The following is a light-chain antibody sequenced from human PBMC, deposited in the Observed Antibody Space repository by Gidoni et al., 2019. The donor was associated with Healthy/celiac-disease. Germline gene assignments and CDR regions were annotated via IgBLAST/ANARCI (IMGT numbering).Light chain of an antibody. CDR2: RNN. Sequence: QSVLTHPPSASGTPGQRVTISCSGSSPNIGSNYVYWYQQLPGTAPKLLIYRNNQRPSGVPDRFSGSKSGTSASLAISGLRSEDEADYYCAAWDDSLSGRFGGGTKLTVL. CDR3: AAWDDSLSGR. J-gene: IGLJ3*02. CDR1: SPNIGSNY. V-gene: IGLV1-47*01.